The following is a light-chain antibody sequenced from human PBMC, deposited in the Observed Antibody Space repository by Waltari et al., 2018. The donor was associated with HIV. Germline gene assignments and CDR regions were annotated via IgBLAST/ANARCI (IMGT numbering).Light chain of an antibody. V-gene: IGLV2-11*01. J-gene: IGLJ2*01. CDR3: CSYAGSYPVV. CDR1: SRDVGVYTS. Sequence: QSSLTQPRSVSGSPGQSVTLSCTGTSRDVGVYTSVSWYQQHPGKAPKLMIYDGSRRPSGVPDRFSGSKSGNTASLTISGLQAEDEADYYCCSYAGSYPVVFGGGTKLTVL. CDR2: DGS.